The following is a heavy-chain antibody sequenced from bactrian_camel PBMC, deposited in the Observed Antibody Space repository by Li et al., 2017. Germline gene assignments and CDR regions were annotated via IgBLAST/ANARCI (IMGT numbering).Heavy chain of an antibody. CDR2: IDAFGGTT. CDR1: GLEFWRYC. J-gene: IGHJ4*01. CDR3: AAETWECPILAKLPFARY. Sequence: HVQLVESGGGSVQVGGSLRLSCAASGLEFWRYCMGWVRQVPGKEREAVAHIDAFGGTTYAEFVKGRFTIAQDNAKTTVNLQMNSLKPEDTAMYYCAAETWECPILAKLPFARYRGQGTQVTVS. V-gene: IGHV3S1*01. D-gene: IGHD4*01.